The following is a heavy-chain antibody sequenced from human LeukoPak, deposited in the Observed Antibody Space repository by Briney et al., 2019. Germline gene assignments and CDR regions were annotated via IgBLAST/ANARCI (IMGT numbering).Heavy chain of an antibody. CDR3: ARAGYSSSYDY. Sequence: GGSLRLSCAASGFTFSSYSMNWVRQAPGKGLEWVSSISSSSSYIYYADSVKGRFTISRDNSKNTLNLQMNSLRAEDTAAYYCARAGYSSSYDYWGQGTLVTVSS. CDR2: ISSSSSYI. J-gene: IGHJ4*02. CDR1: GFTFSSYS. D-gene: IGHD6-13*01. V-gene: IGHV3-21*01.